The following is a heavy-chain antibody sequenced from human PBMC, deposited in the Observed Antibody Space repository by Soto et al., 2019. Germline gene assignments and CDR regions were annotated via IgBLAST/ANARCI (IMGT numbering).Heavy chain of an antibody. CDR1: GYTFTGYY. D-gene: IGHD2-15*01. J-gene: IGHJ3*02. Sequence: QVQLVQSGAEVKKPGASVKVSCKASGYTFTGYYMHWVRQAPGQGLEWMGWINPNSGGTNYAQKFQGWVTMTSDTAISTAYMELSRLRSDDTDVYYCARDRSSYSDAFDIWGQGTMVTVSS. CDR2: INPNSGGT. CDR3: ARDRSSYSDAFDI. V-gene: IGHV1-2*04.